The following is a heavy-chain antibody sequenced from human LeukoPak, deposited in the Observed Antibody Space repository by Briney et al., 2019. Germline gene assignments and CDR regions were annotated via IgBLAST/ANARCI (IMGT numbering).Heavy chain of an antibody. D-gene: IGHD1-26*01. CDR1: GGSISSYY. CDR3: AKNGQSGFSFDP. CDR2: IYYSGST. J-gene: IGHJ5*02. V-gene: IGHV4-59*12. Sequence: SETLSLTCSVSGGSISSYYWSWIRQPPGKGLEWIGYIYYSGSTNFKSPLKSRVTMSGDTSKNQFSLKLSSVTAADTAVYHCAKNGQSGFSFDPWGRGTLVTVSS.